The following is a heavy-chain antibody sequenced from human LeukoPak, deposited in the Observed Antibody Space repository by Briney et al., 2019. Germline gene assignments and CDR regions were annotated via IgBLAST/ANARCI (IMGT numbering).Heavy chain of an antibody. Sequence: PGRSLRLSCAASGFTFGSYAMHWVRQAPGKGLEWVAVISYDGSNKYYADSVKGRFTISRDNSKNTLYLQMNSLRAEDTAVYYCARDKSSGWYGRRFGDAFDIWGQGTMVTVSS. D-gene: IGHD6-19*01. CDR3: ARDKSSGWYGRRFGDAFDI. J-gene: IGHJ3*02. CDR1: GFTFGSYA. V-gene: IGHV3-30*04. CDR2: ISYDGSNK.